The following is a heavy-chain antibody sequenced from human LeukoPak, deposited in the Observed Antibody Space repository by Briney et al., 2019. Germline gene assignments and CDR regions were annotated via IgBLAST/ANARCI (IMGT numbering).Heavy chain of an antibody. J-gene: IGHJ5*02. CDR2: IYYSGST. Sequence: PSETLSLTCTVSGGSISSYYWSWIRQPPGRGLEWIGYIYYSGSTNYNPSLKSRVTISVDTSKNQFSLKLSSVTAADTAVYYCARDLYGGWFDPWGQGTLVTVSS. V-gene: IGHV4-59*01. CDR1: GGSISSYY. CDR3: ARDLYGGWFDP. D-gene: IGHD2-2*02.